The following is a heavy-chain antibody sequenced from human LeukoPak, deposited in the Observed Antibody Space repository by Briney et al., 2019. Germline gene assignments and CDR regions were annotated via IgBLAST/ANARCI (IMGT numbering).Heavy chain of an antibody. J-gene: IGHJ3*02. Sequence: KPSETLSLTCTVSGASVSNYYWSWIRQPPGKGLEWIGEINHSGSTNYNPSLKSRVTISVDTSKNQFSLKLSSVTAADTAVYYCSSTDAFDIWGQGTMVTVSS. CDR3: SSTDAFDI. CDR1: GASVSNYY. CDR2: INHSGST. D-gene: IGHD5/OR15-5a*01. V-gene: IGHV4-34*01.